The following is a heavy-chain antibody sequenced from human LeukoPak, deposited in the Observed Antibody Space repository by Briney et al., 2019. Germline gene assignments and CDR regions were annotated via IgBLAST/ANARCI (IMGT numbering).Heavy chain of an antibody. Sequence: PGGSLRLSCAASGFSVGANFMSWVRQAPGKGLEWLSVIYSGGATYYADSVKGRFTISRDILKNTLFLQMNSLRAEDTAVYYCARDRGYHDRSGYFYDSNWGQGTLVTVSS. CDR1: GFSVGANF. CDR3: ARDRGYHDRSGYFYDSN. D-gene: IGHD3-22*01. J-gene: IGHJ4*02. CDR2: IYSGGAT. V-gene: IGHV3-66*01.